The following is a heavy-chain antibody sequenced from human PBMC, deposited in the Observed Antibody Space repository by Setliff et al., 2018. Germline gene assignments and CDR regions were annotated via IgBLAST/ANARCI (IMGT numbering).Heavy chain of an antibody. CDR1: GFTFSSYS. V-gene: IGHV3-21*01. CDR2: ISSSSSYI. CDR3: AKQGMIAPLYYFDY. J-gene: IGHJ4*02. Sequence: PGGSLRLSXAASGFTFSSYSMNWVRQAPGKGLEWVSSISSSSSYIYYADSVKGRFTISRDNAKNSLYLQMNSLRAEDTAVYYCAKQGMIAPLYYFDYWGQGTLVTVSS. D-gene: IGHD2-15*01.